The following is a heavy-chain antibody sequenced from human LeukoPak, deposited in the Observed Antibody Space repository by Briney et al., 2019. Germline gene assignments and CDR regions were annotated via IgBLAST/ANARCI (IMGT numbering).Heavy chain of an antibody. CDR3: ARAGAVAVDMYYFDY. D-gene: IGHD6-19*01. V-gene: IGHV4-61*01. J-gene: IGHJ4*02. Sequence: PSETLSLTCTVSGGSISSGSYYWSWIRQPPGKGLEWIGYIYYSGSTNYNPSLKSRVTISVDTSKNQFSLKLSSVTAADTAVYYCARAGAVAVDMYYFDYWGQGTLVTVSS. CDR1: GGSISSGSYY. CDR2: IYYSGST.